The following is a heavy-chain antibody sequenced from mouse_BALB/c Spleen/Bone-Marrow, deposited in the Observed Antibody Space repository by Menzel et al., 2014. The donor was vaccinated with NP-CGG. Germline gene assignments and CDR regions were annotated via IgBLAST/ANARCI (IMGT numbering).Heavy chain of an antibody. V-gene: IGHV14-3*02. Sequence: EVQLQQSGAELVEPGASVKLSCTASGFNIKDTYMHWVKQRPEQGLEWIGRIDPANGNTKYDPKFQGKATITADTSSNTAYLQLSSLTSEDTAVYFCARWEYYAMDYWGQGTSVTVSS. CDR1: GFNIKDTY. D-gene: IGHD4-1*01. CDR2: IDPANGNT. CDR3: ARWEYYAMDY. J-gene: IGHJ4*01.